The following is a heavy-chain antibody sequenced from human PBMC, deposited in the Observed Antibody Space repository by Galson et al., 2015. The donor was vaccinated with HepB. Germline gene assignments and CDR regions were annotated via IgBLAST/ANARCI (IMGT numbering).Heavy chain of an antibody. Sequence: SLRLSCAASGFTVSSNYMSWVRQAPGKGLEWVSVIYSGGSTYYADSVKGRFTISRDNPKNTLYLQMNSLRAEDTAVYYCASGEGTAYYYYGMDVWGQGTTVTVSS. D-gene: IGHD1-1*01. V-gene: IGHV3-53*01. CDR3: ASGEGTAYYYYGMDV. J-gene: IGHJ6*02. CDR2: IYSGGST. CDR1: GFTVSSNY.